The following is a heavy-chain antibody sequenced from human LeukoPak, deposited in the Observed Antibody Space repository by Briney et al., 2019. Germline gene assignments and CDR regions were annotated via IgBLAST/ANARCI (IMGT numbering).Heavy chain of an antibody. Sequence: PSETLSLTCTVSGGSISSYYWSWIRQPAGKGLEWIGRIYTSGSTNYNSSLKSRVTMSVDTSKNQFSLKLSSVTAADTAVYYCARLNYYDSSGYYFKEYYFDYWGQGTLVTVSS. CDR3: ARLNYYDSSGYYFKEYYFDY. J-gene: IGHJ4*02. CDR1: GGSISSYY. D-gene: IGHD3-22*01. CDR2: IYTSGST. V-gene: IGHV4-4*07.